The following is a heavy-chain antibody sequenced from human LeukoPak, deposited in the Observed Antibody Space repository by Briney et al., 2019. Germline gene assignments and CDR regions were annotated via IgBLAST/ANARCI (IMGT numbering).Heavy chain of an antibody. J-gene: IGHJ6*02. D-gene: IGHD2-15*01. V-gene: IGHV4-4*07. Sequence: SETLSLTCSVSGASITSYYWTWIRQPAGKGLEWIGRIYTSGSTNYNPSLKSRVTMSVDTSKNQFSLKLSSVTAADTAVYYCASDTVDCSGGSCYSVPYYGMDVWGQGTTVTVSS. CDR2: IYTSGST. CDR1: GASITSYY. CDR3: ASDTVDCSGGSCYSVPYYGMDV.